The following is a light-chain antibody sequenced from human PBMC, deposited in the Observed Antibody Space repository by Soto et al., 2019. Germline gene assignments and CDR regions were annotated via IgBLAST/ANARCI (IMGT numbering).Light chain of an antibody. CDR2: EVR. CDR1: SRDIGAYNL. J-gene: IGLJ2*01. V-gene: IGLV2-14*01. CDR3: SAYTSRSTLV. Sequence: QSALTQPASVSGSPGQSITISCSGTSRDIGAYNLVSWYQQPPGKAPQLLIYEVRTRPSGISYRFSGSKSGTTASLTISSLLPEDEADYYCSAYTSRSTLVVGGGTKVTVL.